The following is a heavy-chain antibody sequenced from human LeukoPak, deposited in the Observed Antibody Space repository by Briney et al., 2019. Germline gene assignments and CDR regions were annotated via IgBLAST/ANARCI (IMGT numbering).Heavy chain of an antibody. Sequence: PGGSLRLSSAASGFTFSNYAMSWVRQAPGKGLEWVSIISVSGGSTYYADSVKGRFTISRDNSKNTLYLQMNSLRAKDTAVYYCAKGNYYFDSSGYFHFDYWGQGTLVTVSS. CDR3: AKGNYYFDSSGYFHFDY. V-gene: IGHV3-23*01. D-gene: IGHD3-22*01. CDR1: GFTFSNYA. J-gene: IGHJ4*02. CDR2: ISVSGGST.